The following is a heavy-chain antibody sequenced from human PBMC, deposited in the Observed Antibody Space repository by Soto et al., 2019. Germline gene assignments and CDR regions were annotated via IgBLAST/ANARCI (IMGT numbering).Heavy chain of an antibody. CDR3: ARHEAGIYSSSSLDY. Sequence: PSETLSLTCTVSGGSISSSSYYWGWIRQPPGKGLEWIGSIYYSGSTYYNPSLKSRVTTSVDTSKNQFSLKLSSVTAADTAVYYCARHEAGIYSSSSLDYWGQGTLVTVSS. CDR1: GGSISSSSYY. V-gene: IGHV4-39*01. D-gene: IGHD6-6*01. J-gene: IGHJ4*02. CDR2: IYYSGST.